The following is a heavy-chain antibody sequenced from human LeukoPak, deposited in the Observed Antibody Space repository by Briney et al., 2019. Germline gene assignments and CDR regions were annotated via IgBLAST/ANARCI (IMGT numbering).Heavy chain of an antibody. V-gene: IGHV1-2*02. J-gene: IGHJ4*02. D-gene: IGHD3-10*01. CDR3: ARDGLLWFGVYYFDY. CDR2: INPNSGDT. CDR1: GYTFTGYY. Sequence: ASVKVSCKASGYTFTGYYLHWVRQAPGQGLEWVGWINPNSGDTNSAQKFQGRVTMTRDTSISTAYMELSRLRSDDTAVYYCARDGLLWFGVYYFDYWGQGTLVTVSS.